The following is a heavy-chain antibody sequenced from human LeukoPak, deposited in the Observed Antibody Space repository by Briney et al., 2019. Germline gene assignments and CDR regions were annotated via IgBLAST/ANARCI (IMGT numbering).Heavy chain of an antibody. D-gene: IGHD1-1*01. CDR2: ISGSGGST. J-gene: IGHJ1*01. CDR1: GFTFSNAW. V-gene: IGHV3-23*01. CDR3: AKVSTTAEYFQH. Sequence: PGGSLRLSCAASGFTFSNAWMSWVRQAPGKGLEWVSAISGSGGSTYYADSVKGRFTISRDNSKNTLYLQMNSLRAEDTAVYYCAKVSTTAEYFQHWGQGTLVTVSS.